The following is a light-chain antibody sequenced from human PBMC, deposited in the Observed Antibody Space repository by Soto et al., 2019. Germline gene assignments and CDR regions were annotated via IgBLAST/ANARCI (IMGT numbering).Light chain of an antibody. V-gene: IGKV3-20*01. CDR2: GAS. J-gene: IGKJ1*01. CDR1: QSVSSSY. CDR3: QQYGRSPLT. Sequence: EIVLTQSPGTLSLSPGERATLSCRASQSVSSSYLAWYQQRPGQAPRLFIYGASSRATGIPDRFSGSGSGTDFTLTISTLEPEDFAVYYCQQYGRSPLTFGRGTKVDIK.